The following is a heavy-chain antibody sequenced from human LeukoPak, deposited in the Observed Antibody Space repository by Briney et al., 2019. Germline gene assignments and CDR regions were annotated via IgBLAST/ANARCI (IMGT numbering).Heavy chain of an antibody. Sequence: SVKVSCKASGYTFTSYAMNWVRQAPGQGLEWMGGIIPIFGTANYAQKFQGRVTITADESTSTAYMELSSLRSEDTAVYYCARHRWLQPFDYWGQGTLVTVSS. J-gene: IGHJ4*02. CDR2: IIPIFGTA. D-gene: IGHD5-24*01. CDR3: ARHRWLQPFDY. V-gene: IGHV1-69*13. CDR1: GYTFTSYA.